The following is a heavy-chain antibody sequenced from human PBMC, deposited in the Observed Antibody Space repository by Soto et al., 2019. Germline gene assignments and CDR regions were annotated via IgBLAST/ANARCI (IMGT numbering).Heavy chain of an antibody. CDR3: ARDPSYYGMDV. CDR2: INAGNGNT. Sequence: QVQLVQSGAEEKKPGASVNVSCKASGYTFTSYAMHWVRQAPGQRLEWMGWINAGNGNTKYSQKVQGRVTITRDTSASTAYMELSSRRSEDTAVYYCARDPSYYGMDVWGQGTTVTVSS. V-gene: IGHV1-3*05. J-gene: IGHJ6*02. CDR1: GYTFTSYA.